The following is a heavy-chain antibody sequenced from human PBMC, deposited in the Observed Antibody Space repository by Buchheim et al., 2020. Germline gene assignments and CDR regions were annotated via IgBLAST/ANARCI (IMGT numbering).Heavy chain of an antibody. CDR2: IKSKTDGGTT. V-gene: IGHV3-15*01. CDR1: GFTFSNAW. D-gene: IGHD4-17*01. J-gene: IGHJ4*02. CDR3: TTHDYGEYDY. Sequence: EVQLVESGGGLVKPGGSLRLSCAASGFTFSNAWMSWVRQAPGKGLEWGGRIKSKTDGGTTDYAAPGKGRFTISRDESKKTLYLQMNSLKTEDTAVYYCTTHDYGEYDYWGQGTL.